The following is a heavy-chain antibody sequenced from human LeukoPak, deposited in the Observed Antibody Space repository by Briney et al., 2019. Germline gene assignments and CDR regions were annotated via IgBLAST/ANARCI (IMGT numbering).Heavy chain of an antibody. Sequence: GGSLRLTCAASGFTFSSYGMHWVRQAPGKGLEWVAVVGNDERTKFYADSLKGRFTISRDNSKNTLYLQMNSLRAEDTAVYYCAKDLVDFWSGYLEGPGLGPLDYWGQGTLVTVSS. V-gene: IGHV3-33*06. CDR1: GFTFSSYG. D-gene: IGHD3-3*01. J-gene: IGHJ4*02. CDR3: AKDLVDFWSGYLEGPGLGPLDY. CDR2: VGNDERTK.